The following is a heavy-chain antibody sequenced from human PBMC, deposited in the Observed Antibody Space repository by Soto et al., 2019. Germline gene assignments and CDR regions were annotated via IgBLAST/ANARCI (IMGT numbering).Heavy chain of an antibody. V-gene: IGHV4-59*01. J-gene: IGHJ6*02. Sequence: SETLSLTCTVSGGSISSYYWSWIRQPPGKGLEWIGYIYYSGSTNYNPSLKSRVTISVDTSKNQFSLKLSSVTAADTAVYYCARADVWFGELYYYYGMDVWGQGTTVTVSS. CDR3: ARADVWFGELYYYYGMDV. CDR1: GGSISSYY. CDR2: IYYSGST. D-gene: IGHD3-10*01.